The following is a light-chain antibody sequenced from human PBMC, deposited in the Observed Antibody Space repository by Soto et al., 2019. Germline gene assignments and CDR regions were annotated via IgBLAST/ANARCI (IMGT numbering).Light chain of an antibody. J-gene: IGLJ1*01. CDR3: GADHGSGSNFVYV. Sequence: QSVLTQPPSSSASLGASVTLTCTLSRGYSNYKVDSYQQRPGKGPRFVMRVGTGGIVGSKGDGIPDRFSVLGSGLNRYLTIKNIQEEDESDYHCGADHGSGSNFVYVFGTGTKLTVL. V-gene: IGLV9-49*01. CDR1: RGYSNYK. CDR2: VGTGGIVG.